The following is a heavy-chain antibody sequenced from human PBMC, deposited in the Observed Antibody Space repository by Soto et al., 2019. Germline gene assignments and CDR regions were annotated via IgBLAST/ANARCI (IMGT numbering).Heavy chain of an antibody. Sequence: PLRLPCDASEVSFGNHCGNCVRQAQGKGLEWLANIKQDGSEKYYVDAVKGRFTISRDNAKNSVYLQMNSLRVEDTAVYYCARSRGGPGAFDIWGQGTMVTV. CDR1: EVSFGNHC. CDR2: IKQDGSEK. J-gene: IGHJ3*02. V-gene: IGHV3-7*04. CDR3: ARSRGGPGAFDI. D-gene: IGHD3-16*01.